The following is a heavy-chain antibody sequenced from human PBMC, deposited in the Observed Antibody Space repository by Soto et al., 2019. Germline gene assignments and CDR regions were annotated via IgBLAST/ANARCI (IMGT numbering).Heavy chain of an antibody. CDR1: GFTFTSYA. CDR3: AKGNVGRFYYYSYMDV. V-gene: IGHV3-23*01. Sequence: GGSLRLSCAASGFTFTSYAMSWVRQAPGKGLEWVSTISGSGGSAYYADSVRGRFTISRDTSKNTLYLQMNSLRAEDTAVYYCAKGNVGRFYYYSYMDVWGEGTTVTVSS. D-gene: IGHD1-1*01. J-gene: IGHJ6*03. CDR2: ISGSGGSA.